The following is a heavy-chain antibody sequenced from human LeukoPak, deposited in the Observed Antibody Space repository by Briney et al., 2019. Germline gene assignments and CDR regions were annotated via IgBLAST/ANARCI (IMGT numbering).Heavy chain of an antibody. CDR1: GYTFTGYY. CDR2: INPNSGGT. CDR3: ARVPKHDSIGFDP. Sequence: AASVKVSCKASGYTFTGYYMHWVRQTPGQGLEWMGWINPNSGGTNYAQKFQGRVTMTRDTSISTAYMELSRLRSDDTAVYYCARVPKHDSIGFDPWGQGTLVTVSS. D-gene: IGHD3-22*01. V-gene: IGHV1-2*02. J-gene: IGHJ5*02.